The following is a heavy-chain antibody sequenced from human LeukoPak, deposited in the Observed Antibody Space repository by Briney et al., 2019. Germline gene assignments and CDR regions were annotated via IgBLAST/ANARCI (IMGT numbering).Heavy chain of an antibody. CDR1: GGSISSGGYS. CDR2: IYYSGSA. V-gene: IGHV4-31*11. D-gene: IGHD5-18*01. J-gene: IGHJ4*02. Sequence: SETLSLTCAVSGGSISSGGYSWSWIRQHPGKGLEWIGYIYYSGSAYYNPSLKSRVTISVDTSENQLSLKLSSVTAADTAMYYCASGGYSYGFDYWGQGTLVTVSS. CDR3: ASGGYSYGFDY.